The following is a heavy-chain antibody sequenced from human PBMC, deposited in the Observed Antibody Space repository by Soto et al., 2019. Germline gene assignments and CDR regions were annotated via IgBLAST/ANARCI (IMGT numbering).Heavy chain of an antibody. Sequence: GGSLRLSCAASGFTFSSYGMYWVRQAPGKGLEWVAVISYDGSKKYYADSVKGRFTISRDNSKNTLYLQMNSLRAEDTAVYYCAKDRRAPYNWNSLDYWGQGTLVTVSS. D-gene: IGHD1-7*01. CDR1: GFTFSSYG. CDR2: ISYDGSKK. V-gene: IGHV3-30*18. J-gene: IGHJ4*02. CDR3: AKDRRAPYNWNSLDY.